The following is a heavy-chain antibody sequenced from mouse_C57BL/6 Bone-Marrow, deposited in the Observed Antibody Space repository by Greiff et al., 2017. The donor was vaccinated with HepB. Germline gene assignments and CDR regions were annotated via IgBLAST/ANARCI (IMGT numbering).Heavy chain of an antibody. CDR1: GYTFTSYW. J-gene: IGHJ1*03. CDR2: IHPNSGST. D-gene: IGHD1-1*01. Sequence: VQLQQPGAELVKPGASVKLSCKASGYTFTSYWMHWVKQRPGQGLEWIGMIHPNSGSTNYNEKFKSKATLTVDKSSSTAYMQLSSLTSEDSAVYYCARRSSYRYFDVWGTGTTVTVSS. V-gene: IGHV1-64*01. CDR3: ARRSSYRYFDV.